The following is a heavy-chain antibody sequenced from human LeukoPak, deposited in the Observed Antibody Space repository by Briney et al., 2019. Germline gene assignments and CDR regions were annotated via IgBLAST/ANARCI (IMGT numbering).Heavy chain of an antibody. CDR1: GFTFSSYG. D-gene: IGHD2-15*01. J-gene: IGHJ3*02. V-gene: IGHV3-7*01. CDR3: ARDLPTLYCSGGRCAFDI. Sequence: GGSLRLSCAASGFTFSSYGMSWVRQAPGKGLEWVANIKQDGSEKYYVDSVKGRFTISRDNAKNSLYLQMNSLRAEDTAVYYCARDLPTLYCSGGRCAFDIWGQGTMVTVSS. CDR2: IKQDGSEK.